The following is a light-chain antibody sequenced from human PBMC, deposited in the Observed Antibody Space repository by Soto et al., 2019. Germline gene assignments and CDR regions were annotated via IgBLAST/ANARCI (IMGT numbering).Light chain of an antibody. CDR1: SSNIGNNY. J-gene: IGLJ3*02. V-gene: IGLV1-51*01. CDR3: GTWDFSLSVWV. Sequence: QSVLTQPPSASAAPGQKVTISCSGSSSNIGNNYVSWYQQLPGTAPKLLIYDNNKRPSGIPDRFSGSKSGTSATLGITGLQTGDEADYYCGTWDFSLSVWVFGGGTKLTVL. CDR2: DNN.